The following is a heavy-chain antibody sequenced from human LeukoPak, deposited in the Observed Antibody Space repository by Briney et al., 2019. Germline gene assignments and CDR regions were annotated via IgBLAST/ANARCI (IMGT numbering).Heavy chain of an antibody. Sequence: PGGSLRLSCAASGFTFDDYGMSWVRQAPGKGLEWVSGINWNGGSTGYADSVKGRFTISRENAKNSLYLQMNSLRAEDTALYYCARDAEVRLRLGELSLFDYWGQGTLVSVPS. D-gene: IGHD3-16*02. CDR3: ARDAEVRLRLGELSLFDY. V-gene: IGHV3-20*04. CDR1: GFTFDDYG. J-gene: IGHJ4*02. CDR2: INWNGGST.